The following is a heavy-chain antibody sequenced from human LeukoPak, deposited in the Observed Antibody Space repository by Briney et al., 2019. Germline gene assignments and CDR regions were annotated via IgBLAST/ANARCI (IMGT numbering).Heavy chain of an antibody. CDR1: GFTFSSYS. J-gene: IGHJ4*02. Sequence: GGSLRLSCAASGFTFSSYSMNWARQAPGKGLEWVSSISSSSSYIYYADSVKGRFTISRDNAKNSLYLQMNSLRAEDTAVYYCARAGIAAAGDWGQGTLVTVSS. V-gene: IGHV3-21*01. CDR2: ISSSSSYI. D-gene: IGHD6-13*01. CDR3: ARAGIAAAGD.